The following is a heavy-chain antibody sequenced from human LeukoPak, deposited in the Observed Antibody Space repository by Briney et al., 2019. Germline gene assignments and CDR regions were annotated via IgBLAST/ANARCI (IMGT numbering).Heavy chain of an antibody. V-gene: IGHV3-23*01. CDR1: GFTFSSYA. CDR2: ISGSGSGT. Sequence: HPGGSLRLSCAASGFTFSSYAMSWVRQAPGKGLEWVSTISGSGSGTYFADSVKGRFTISRDNSKNTLYLQMNSLRAEDTAVYYCAREDVIGIYWGQGTLVTVSS. D-gene: IGHD2/OR15-2a*01. CDR3: AREDVIGIY. J-gene: IGHJ4*02.